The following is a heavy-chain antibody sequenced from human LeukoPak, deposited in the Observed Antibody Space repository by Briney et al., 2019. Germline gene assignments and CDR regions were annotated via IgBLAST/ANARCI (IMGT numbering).Heavy chain of an antibody. Sequence: PGGSLRLSCAASGFTFSDYYMSWIRQAPGKGLEWVSYISSSSSYTKYGDSVKGRFTVSRDNSKNTLYLQMNSLRGEDTAVYYCAKPQVVGATDYWYFDLWGRGTLVTVSS. CDR2: ISSSSSYT. CDR1: GFTFSDYY. V-gene: IGHV3-11*06. CDR3: AKPQVVGATDYWYFDL. J-gene: IGHJ2*01. D-gene: IGHD2-15*01.